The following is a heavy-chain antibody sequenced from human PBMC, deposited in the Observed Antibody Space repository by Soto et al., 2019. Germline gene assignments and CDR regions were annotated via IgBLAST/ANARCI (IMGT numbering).Heavy chain of an antibody. J-gene: IGHJ4*02. Sequence: EVQLVESGGGLVQPGGSLKLSCAASGFTFSGSAMHWVRQASGKGLEWVGRIRSKANSYATAYAASVKGRFTISRDDSKSTAYLQTNSVKTEDTAVYYCTRQPWGSTGGDGERTRRPGYWGQGTLVTVSS. CDR3: TRQPWGSTGGDGERTRRPGY. V-gene: IGHV3-73*02. CDR1: GFTFSGSA. D-gene: IGHD3-16*01. CDR2: IRSKANSYAT.